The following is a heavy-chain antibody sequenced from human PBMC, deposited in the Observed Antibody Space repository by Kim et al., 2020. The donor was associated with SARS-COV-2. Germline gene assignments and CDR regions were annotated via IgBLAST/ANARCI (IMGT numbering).Heavy chain of an antibody. CDR2: IYYSGST. J-gene: IGHJ3*02. V-gene: IGHV4-61*01. CDR3: AGTLPGDAFDI. CDR1: GGSVSSGSYY. Sequence: SETLSLTCTVSGGSVSSGSYYWSWIRQPPGKGLEWIGYIYYSGSTNYNPSLTSRVTISVDTSKNQFYLKLSSVTAAATAVYYCAGTLPGDAFDIWGQGTMVTVSS.